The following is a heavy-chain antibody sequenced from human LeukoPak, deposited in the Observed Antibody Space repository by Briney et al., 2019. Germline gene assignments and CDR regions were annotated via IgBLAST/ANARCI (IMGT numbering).Heavy chain of an antibody. D-gene: IGHD1-1*01. CDR3: SRGDPDGTTDFDF. J-gene: IGHJ4*02. CDR1: GFRFSDYY. CDR2: TRKEVNGYTT. V-gene: IGHV3-72*01. Sequence: GGSLRLSCAASGFRFSDYYMDWVRQAPGKGLECVARTRKEVNGYTTEYAASVKGRFTISRDDSTKTLFLQMNSPRTEDTAVYYCSRGDPDGTTDFDFWGQGTLVTVSS.